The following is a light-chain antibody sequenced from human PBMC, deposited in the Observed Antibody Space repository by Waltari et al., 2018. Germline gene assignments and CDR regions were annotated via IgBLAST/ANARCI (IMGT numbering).Light chain of an antibody. Sequence: SYVLTQPPSVSVAPGKTASITCGVNNSGRYSVHWYQQKPGQAPVLVIYYNSDRPSGIPERFSGSNSGNTATLTISGVEAGDEADYYCQVWDSSDDHPFGGGTKLTVL. V-gene: IGLV3-21*04. CDR1: NSGRYS. CDR2: YNS. CDR3: QVWDSSDDHP. J-gene: IGLJ2*01.